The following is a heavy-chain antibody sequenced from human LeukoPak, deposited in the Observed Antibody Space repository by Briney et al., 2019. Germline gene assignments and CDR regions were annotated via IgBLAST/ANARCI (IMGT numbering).Heavy chain of an antibody. CDR2: TYTGGNS. CDR3: ARGGRGSAAVVAPRSFDI. J-gene: IGHJ3*02. D-gene: IGHD3-22*01. V-gene: IGHV3-53*01. Sequence: PGGSLRLSCAASGFTVSSTHMVWVRQAPGKGLEWVSVTYTGGNSYYAGSVKGRFIISRDISKNTLYLQMNSLRAEDSALCYCARGGRGSAAVVAPRSFDIWGQGTMVTVSS. CDR1: GFTVSSTH.